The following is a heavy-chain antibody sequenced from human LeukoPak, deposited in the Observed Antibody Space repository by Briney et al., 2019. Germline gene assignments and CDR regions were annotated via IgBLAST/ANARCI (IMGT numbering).Heavy chain of an antibody. CDR3: ASTPSAYYDFWSGYPPDYYMDV. D-gene: IGHD3-3*01. V-gene: IGHV4-59*01. CDR1: GGSISSYY. CDR2: IYYSGST. J-gene: IGHJ6*03. Sequence: SETLSLTCTVSGGSISSYYWSWVRQPPGKGLEWMGYIYYSGSTKYNPSLKSRVTISVDPSKNQFSLKLSSVTAADTAVYYCASTPSAYYDFWSGYPPDYYMDVWGKGTTVTVSS.